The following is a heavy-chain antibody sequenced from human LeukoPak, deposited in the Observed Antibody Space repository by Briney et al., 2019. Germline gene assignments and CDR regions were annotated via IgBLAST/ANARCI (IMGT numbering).Heavy chain of an antibody. CDR3: AKANGSGMYYYYGMDV. J-gene: IGHJ6*02. V-gene: IGHV3-23*01. D-gene: IGHD3-10*01. CDR2: ISGSGGST. Sequence: GGSLRLSCAASGFTFSSYAMSWVRQAPGKGLEWVSAISGSGGSTYYADSVKGRFTISRDNSKNTLYLQRNSLRAEAMAVYYCAKANGSGMYYYYGMDVWGQGTTVTVSS. CDR1: GFTFSSYA.